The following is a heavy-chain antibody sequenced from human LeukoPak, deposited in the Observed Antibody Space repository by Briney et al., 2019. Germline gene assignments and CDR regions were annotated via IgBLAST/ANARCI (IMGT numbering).Heavy chain of an antibody. CDR1: GFTFSSYG. Sequence: PGGSLRLSCAASGFTFSSYGMHWVRQAPGKGLEWVSYISSSGTTIYYADSVKGRFTISRDNAKNSLYLQMNSLRAEDTAVYYCARRTVTRDWYFDLWGRGTLVTVSS. CDR3: ARRTVTRDWYFDL. D-gene: IGHD4-17*01. CDR2: ISSSGTTI. V-gene: IGHV3-48*04. J-gene: IGHJ2*01.